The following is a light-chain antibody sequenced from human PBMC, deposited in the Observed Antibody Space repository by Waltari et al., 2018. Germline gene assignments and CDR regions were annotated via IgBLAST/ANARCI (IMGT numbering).Light chain of an antibody. V-gene: IGKV1-5*03. CDR3: QQYSAFST. J-gene: IGKJ2*01. CDR1: QSISSW. CDR2: KAS. Sequence: DIQITQSPSTLSASVGDRVTITCRASQSISSWLAWYHQKPGEAPTRLIYKASTLESGVPSRFSGSGSGTEFSLSISSLQPNDFATYYCQQYSAFSTFGQGTKLEIK.